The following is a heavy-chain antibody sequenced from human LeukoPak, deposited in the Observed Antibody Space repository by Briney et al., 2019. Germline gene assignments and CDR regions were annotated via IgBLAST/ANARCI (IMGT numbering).Heavy chain of an antibody. CDR2: ISSSGTI. D-gene: IGHD3-3*01. CDR1: GFIFSMYN. J-gene: IGHJ4*02. CDR3: ARELSNYDFWL. V-gene: IGHV3-48*01. Sequence: GGSLRLSCAASGFIFSMYNMNWVRQAPGKGLEWVSYISSSGTIYYADSVKGRFTISRDNAKNSLYLQMNSLRAEDTAVYYCARELSNYDFWLWGQGTLVTVSS.